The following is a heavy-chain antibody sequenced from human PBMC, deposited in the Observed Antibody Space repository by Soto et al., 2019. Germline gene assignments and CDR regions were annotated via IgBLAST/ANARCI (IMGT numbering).Heavy chain of an antibody. D-gene: IGHD6-19*01. J-gene: IGHJ4*02. CDR2: IIPIFGTA. CDR3: ARDRLGSGLTYYFDY. V-gene: IGHV1-69*01. Sequence: QVQLVQSGAEVKKPGSSVKVSCKTYADTFSSYAISWVRQAPGQGLEWMGGIIPIFGTAIYAQKFQARVTITADESTSTAYMEVSSLRSEDTAVYYCARDRLGSGLTYYFDYWGQGPLVTVSS. CDR1: ADTFSSYA.